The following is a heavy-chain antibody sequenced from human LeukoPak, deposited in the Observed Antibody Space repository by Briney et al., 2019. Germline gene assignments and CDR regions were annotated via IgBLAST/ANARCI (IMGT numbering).Heavy chain of an antibody. Sequence: ASVKVSCKASGYTFLSHGFSWVRQAPGQGLEWMGWTSANNRNTNYAQRLQGRVTMTTDTSTNTAYMELRTLRSDDTAVYYCARSQEVVSSSLCCYYMHVGGKGTT. D-gene: IGHD2-2*01. V-gene: IGHV1-18*01. J-gene: IGHJ6*03. CDR2: TSANNRNT. CDR1: GYTFLSHG. CDR3: ARSQEVVSSSLCCYYMHV.